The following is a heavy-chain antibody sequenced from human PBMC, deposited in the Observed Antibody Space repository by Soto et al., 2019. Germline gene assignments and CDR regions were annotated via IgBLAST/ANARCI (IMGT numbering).Heavy chain of an antibody. CDR1: GGSIRSSDYY. J-gene: IGHJ4*02. V-gene: IGHV4-30-2*01. CDR2: IYHSGST. Sequence: PSETQSLTCTVSGGSIRSSDYYWGWIRKPPGKGLEWIGYIYHSGSTYYNPSLKSRVTISVDRSKNQFSLKLSSVTAADTAVYYCARGPPFLWGQGTLVSVSS. CDR3: ARGPPFL.